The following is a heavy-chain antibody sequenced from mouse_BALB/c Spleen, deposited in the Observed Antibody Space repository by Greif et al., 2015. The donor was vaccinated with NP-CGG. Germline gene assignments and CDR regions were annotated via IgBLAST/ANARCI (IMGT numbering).Heavy chain of an antibody. D-gene: IGHD3-1*01. CDR1: GFTFSSYA. CDR3: ARRGTARAFAY. CDR2: ISSGGSYT. Sequence: DVQLVESGGGLVKPGGSLKLSCAASGFTFSSYAMSWVRQTPEKRLEWVATISSGGSYTYYPDSVKGRFTISRDNAKNTLYLQMSSLRSEDTAMYYCARRGTARAFAYWVQGTLVTVSS. J-gene: IGHJ3*01. V-gene: IGHV5-9-3*01.